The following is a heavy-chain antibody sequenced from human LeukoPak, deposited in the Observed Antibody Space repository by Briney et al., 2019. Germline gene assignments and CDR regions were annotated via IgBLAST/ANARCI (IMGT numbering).Heavy chain of an antibody. D-gene: IGHD3-10*01. J-gene: IGHJ6*02. CDR1: GGSISSGGYY. CDR3: ARDYGSGQDPYYYYYGMDV. V-gene: IGHV4-30-2*01. Sequence: IPSQTLSLTCTVSGGSISSGGYYWSWIRQPPGKGQEWIGYIYHSGSTYYNPSLKSRVTISVDTSKNQFSLKLSSVTAADTAVYYCARDYGSGQDPYYYYYGMDVWGQGTTVTVSS. CDR2: IYHSGST.